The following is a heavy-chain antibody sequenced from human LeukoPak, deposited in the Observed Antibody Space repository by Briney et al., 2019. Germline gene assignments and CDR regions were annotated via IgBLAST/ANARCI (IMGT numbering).Heavy chain of an antibody. D-gene: IGHD6-13*01. CDR2: IYSGGST. CDR1: GFTVSSNY. J-gene: IGHJ4*02. CDR3: ARDSSLPYSSGWYGFDY. V-gene: IGHV3-53*01. Sequence: PGGSLRLSCAASGFTVSSNYMSWVRQAPGKGLEWVSVIYSGGSTYYADSVKGRFTISRDNSKNTLYLQMNSLRAEDTAVYYCARDSSLPYSSGWYGFDYWGQGTLVTVSS.